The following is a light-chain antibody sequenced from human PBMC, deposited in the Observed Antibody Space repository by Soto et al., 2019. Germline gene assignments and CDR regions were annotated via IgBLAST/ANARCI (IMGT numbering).Light chain of an antibody. V-gene: IGLV2-14*01. CDR3: SSYTSSSSPYV. CDR2: DVS. CDR1: SSDVGGYNY. Sequence: CVLTRPASVSGAAGQGITISCTGTSSDVGGYNYVSWYQQHPGKAPKLMIYDVSNRPSGVSNRFSGSKSGNTASLTISGLQAEDEADYYCSSYTSSSSPYVFGTGTKVTVL. J-gene: IGLJ1*01.